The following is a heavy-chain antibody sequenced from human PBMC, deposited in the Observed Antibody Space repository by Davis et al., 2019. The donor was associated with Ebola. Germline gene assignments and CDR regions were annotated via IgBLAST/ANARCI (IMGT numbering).Heavy chain of an antibody. CDR2: IYYSGST. CDR1: GGSISSYY. Sequence: MPGGSLRLSCTVSGGSISSYYWSWIRQPPGKGLEWLGYIYYSGSTNYNPSLKSRVTISVDTSKNQFSLKLSSVTAADTAVYYCARVADYYDSSGYYYYYYYYGMDVWGQGTTVTVSS. V-gene: IGHV4-59*01. D-gene: IGHD3-22*01. J-gene: IGHJ6*02. CDR3: ARVADYYDSSGYYYYYYYYGMDV.